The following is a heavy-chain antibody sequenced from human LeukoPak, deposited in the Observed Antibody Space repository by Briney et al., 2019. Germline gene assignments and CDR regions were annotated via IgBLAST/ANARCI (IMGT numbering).Heavy chain of an antibody. CDR2: ISGTGGST. D-gene: IGHD3-22*01. CDR3: AKLQGAWRLYYATSGSYYFEL. Sequence: GGSLTLSSAVYGFTFSTYAMAWVRQAPGKGLQWVSLISGTGGSTYDADSVKGRFTISRDNSKNTLYLQMNSLRAEDTAVYYCAKLQGAWRLYYATSGSYYFELWGQGTLVTVSS. CDR1: GFTFSTYA. V-gene: IGHV3-23*01. J-gene: IGHJ4*02.